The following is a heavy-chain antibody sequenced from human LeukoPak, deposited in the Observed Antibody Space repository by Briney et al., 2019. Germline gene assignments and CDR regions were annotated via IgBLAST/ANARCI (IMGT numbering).Heavy chain of an antibody. J-gene: IGHJ4*02. Sequence: ASVKVSCKASGGTFSNSSINWVRQAPGQGLEWMGGIIPMFERQNDTQRFRDRVTITADESSSTVYMELSSLRFDDTAVYYCARGMSTNRPTYRTGLAYWGQGTLVTVSS. D-gene: IGHD7-27*01. CDR3: ARGMSTNRPTYRTGLAY. V-gene: IGHV1-69*13. CDR2: IIPMFERQ. CDR1: GGTFSNSS.